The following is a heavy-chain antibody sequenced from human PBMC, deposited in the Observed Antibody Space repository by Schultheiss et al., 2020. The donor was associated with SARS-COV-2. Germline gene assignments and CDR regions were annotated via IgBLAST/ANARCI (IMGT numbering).Heavy chain of an antibody. Sequence: SGPTLVKPTQTLTLTCTFSGFSLSTSGMCVSWIRQPPGKALEWLALIDWDDDKYYSTSLKTRLTISKDTSKNQVVLTMTNMDPVDTATYYCARVMGGGIAAAALDYWGQGTLVIVSS. J-gene: IGHJ4*02. D-gene: IGHD6-13*01. V-gene: IGHV2-70*01. CDR2: IDWDDDK. CDR1: GFSLSTSGMC. CDR3: ARVMGGGIAAAALDY.